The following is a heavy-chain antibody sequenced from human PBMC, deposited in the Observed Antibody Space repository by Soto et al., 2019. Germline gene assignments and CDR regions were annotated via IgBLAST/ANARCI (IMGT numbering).Heavy chain of an antibody. CDR2: IYYSGST. J-gene: IGHJ5*02. V-gene: IGHV4-31*03. Sequence: QVQLQESGPGLMKPSQTLSLTCTVSGASISSGGHYWSWIRQHPGKGLEWIGYIYYSGSTYYNPSLNSRVIISVDTSKNQFSLKLNSVTAADTAVYYCAREIVVSARWFDPWGQGTLVTVSS. D-gene: IGHD3-22*01. CDR1: GASISSGGHY. CDR3: AREIVVSARWFDP.